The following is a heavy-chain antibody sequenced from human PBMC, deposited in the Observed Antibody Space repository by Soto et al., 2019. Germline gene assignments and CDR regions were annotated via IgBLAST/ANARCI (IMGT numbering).Heavy chain of an antibody. CDR1: GFTFSTSC. D-gene: IGHD3-16*01. CDR2: INEDGSGR. CDR3: ARVGYVDY. J-gene: IGHJ4*02. Sequence: EVQLVESGGGLVQPGGSLRLSCAASGFTFSTSCMSWVRQTPGKGLEWVANINEDGSGRSYVDSVKGRFTISRDNAKNPLYLQMNTVRGEDTAVYYWARVGYVDYWGQGTVVTVSS. V-gene: IGHV3-7*05.